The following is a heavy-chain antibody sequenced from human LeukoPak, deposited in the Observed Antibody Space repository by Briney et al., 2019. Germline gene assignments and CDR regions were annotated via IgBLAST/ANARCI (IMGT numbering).Heavy chain of an antibody. CDR1: GFTFDDYA. V-gene: IGHV3-9*01. CDR3: ARVRYSSSWPPTYYYYYMDV. J-gene: IGHJ6*03. Sequence: PGRSLRLSCAASGFTFDDYAMHWVRQAPGKGLEWVSGISWNSGSIGYADSVKGRFTISRDNAKNSLYLQMNSLRAEDTAVYYCARVRYSSSWPPTYYYYYMDVWGKGTTVTVSS. D-gene: IGHD6-13*01. CDR2: ISWNSGSI.